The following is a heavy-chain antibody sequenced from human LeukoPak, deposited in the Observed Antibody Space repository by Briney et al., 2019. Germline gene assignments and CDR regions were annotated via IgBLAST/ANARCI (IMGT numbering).Heavy chain of an antibody. V-gene: IGHV4-59*01. D-gene: IGHD3-10*01. CDR1: GGSISSYY. J-gene: IGHJ4*02. CDR2: IYYSGST. Sequence: PSETLSLTCTVSGGSISSYYWSWIRQPPGKGLEWIGYIYYSGSTNYNPSLKSRVTISVDTSKNQFSLKLSSVTAADTAMYYCARHPRITMVRGTIDYWGQGTLVTVSS. CDR3: ARHPRITMVRGTIDY.